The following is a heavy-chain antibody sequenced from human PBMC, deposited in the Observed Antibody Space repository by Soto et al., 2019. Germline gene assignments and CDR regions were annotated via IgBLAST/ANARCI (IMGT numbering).Heavy chain of an antibody. CDR2: IWYDGSNK. Sequence: GGSLRLSCAASGFTFSSYGMHWVRQAPGKGLEWVAVIWYDGSNKYYADSVKGRFTIPRDNSKNTLYLQMNSLRAEDTDVYYCARDVRIAVAGIFDYWGQGTLVTVSS. J-gene: IGHJ4*02. CDR1: GFTFSSYG. D-gene: IGHD6-19*01. CDR3: ARDVRIAVAGIFDY. V-gene: IGHV3-33*01.